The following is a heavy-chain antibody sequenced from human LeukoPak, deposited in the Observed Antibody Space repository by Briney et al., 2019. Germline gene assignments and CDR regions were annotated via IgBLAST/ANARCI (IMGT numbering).Heavy chain of an antibody. CDR2: INPNSGGT. J-gene: IGHJ4*02. CDR1: GYTFTGYY. CDR3: ARVVIINATALWAWYFDY. Sequence: GASVKVSCKASGYTFTGYYMHWVRQAPGQGLEWMGWINPNSGGTNYAQKFQGRVTMTRDTSISTAYMELSRLRSDDTAVYYCARVVIINATALWAWYFDYWGQGTLVTVSS. D-gene: IGHD3-10*01. V-gene: IGHV1-2*02.